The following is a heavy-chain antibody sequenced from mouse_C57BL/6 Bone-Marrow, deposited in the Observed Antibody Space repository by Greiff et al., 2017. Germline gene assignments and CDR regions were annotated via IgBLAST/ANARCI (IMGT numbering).Heavy chain of an antibody. CDR1: GFSLTSYG. Sequence: VNLMESGPGLVQPSQSLSITCTVSGFSLTSYGVHWVRQSPGKGLEWLGVIWRGGSTDYNAAFMSRLCITKNNSKSQGFFKMNSLQADDTAIYYCSVTGRYFDVWGTGTTVTFSS. V-gene: IGHV2-5*01. D-gene: IGHD4-1*01. J-gene: IGHJ1*03. CDR2: IWRGGST. CDR3: SVTGRYFDV.